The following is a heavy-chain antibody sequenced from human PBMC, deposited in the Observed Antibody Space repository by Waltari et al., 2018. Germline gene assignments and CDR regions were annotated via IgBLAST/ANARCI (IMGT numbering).Heavy chain of an antibody. CDR3: ARCPDEYNYYYMEV. J-gene: IGHJ6*03. CDR2: SWFDGSKI. Sequence: QVQLVESGGGVVQPGKSLRLSCAGGGLGCSSVGIHWVRQAPGKGLEWVAISWFDGSKIYYADSVKGRFTISRDNSRNTVYLQMNSLRPEDSGVYYCARCPDEYNYYYMEVWGRGTTVSVSS. CDR1: GLGCSSVG. V-gene: IGHV3-33*08.